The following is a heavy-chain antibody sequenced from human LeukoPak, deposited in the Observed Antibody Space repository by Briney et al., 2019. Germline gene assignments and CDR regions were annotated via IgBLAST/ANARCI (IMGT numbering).Heavy chain of an antibody. D-gene: IGHD2-21*02. CDR3: AEAPRRGDGSTIIQSYLDF. CDR2: ISYDGSKK. J-gene: IGHJ4*02. CDR1: GFTFSSYA. Sequence: GGSLRLSCAASGFTFSSYAMDWIRRAPGKGLEWVAVISYDGSKKYYADSVRGRFTISRDNSKNTLYLQVNSLRTEDTAVYYCAEAPRRGDGSTIIQSYLDFWGQGTLVTVSS. V-gene: IGHV3-30-3*01.